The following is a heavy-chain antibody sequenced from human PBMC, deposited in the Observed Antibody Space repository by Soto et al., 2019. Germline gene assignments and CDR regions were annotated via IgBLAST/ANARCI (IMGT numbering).Heavy chain of an antibody. CDR2: IKQDGSEK. D-gene: IGHD3-3*01. Sequence: PGGSLRLSCAASGFTFSSYWMSWVRQAPGKGLEWVANIKQDGSEKYYVDSVKGRFTISRDNAKNSLYLQMNSLRAEDTAVYYCAREVYDFWSGYYYYYYGMDVWGQGTKVTVSS. V-gene: IGHV3-7*01. CDR1: GFTFSSYW. J-gene: IGHJ6*02. CDR3: AREVYDFWSGYYYYYYGMDV.